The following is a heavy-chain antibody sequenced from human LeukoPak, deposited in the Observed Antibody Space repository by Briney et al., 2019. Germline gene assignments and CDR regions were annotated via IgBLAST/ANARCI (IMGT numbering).Heavy chain of an antibody. CDR1: GFTFSSYA. J-gene: IGHJ4*02. CDR3: ARDYYDSSGPLGIDY. Sequence: GGSLRLSCAASGFTFSSYAMHWVRQAPGKGLEWVAVIWYDGSNKYYADSVKGRFTISRDNSKNTLYLQMNSLRAEDTAVYYCARDYYDSSGPLGIDYWGQGTLVTVSS. D-gene: IGHD3-22*01. CDR2: IWYDGSNK. V-gene: IGHV3-33*08.